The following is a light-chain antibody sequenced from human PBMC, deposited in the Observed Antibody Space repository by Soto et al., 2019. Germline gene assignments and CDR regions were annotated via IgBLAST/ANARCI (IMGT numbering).Light chain of an antibody. Sequence: DIVMTQSPDSLAVSLGERTTINCKSSQSVLYSSNNKNYLAWYQQKPGQAPKLLIYWASTRESGVPDRFNGSGSGKNFTLTISSLQAEDVAVYYCQQYYSTPRTFGQGNKVEIK. V-gene: IGKV4-1*01. CDR2: WAS. J-gene: IGKJ1*01. CDR3: QQYYSTPRT. CDR1: QSVLYSSNNKNY.